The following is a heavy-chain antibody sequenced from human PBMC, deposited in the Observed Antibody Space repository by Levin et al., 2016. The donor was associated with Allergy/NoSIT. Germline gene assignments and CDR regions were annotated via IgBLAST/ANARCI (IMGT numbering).Heavy chain of an antibody. V-gene: IGHV4-59*01. J-gene: IGHJ6*03. CDR3: ARGMRYWNYYYYYMDV. CDR1: GGSISSYY. Sequence: SETLSLTCIVSGGSISSYYWSWIRQPPGKGLEWIGYIYYSGSTNYNPSLKSRVTISVDTSKNQFSLKLSSVTAADTAVYYCARGMRYWNYYYYYMDVWGKGTTVTVSS. D-gene: IGHD1-1*01. CDR2: IYYSGST.